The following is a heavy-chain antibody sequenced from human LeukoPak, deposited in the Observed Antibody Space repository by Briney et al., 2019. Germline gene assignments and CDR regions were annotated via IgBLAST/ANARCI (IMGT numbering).Heavy chain of an antibody. V-gene: IGHV1-2*06. CDR1: GYTFTGYY. CDR2: INPNSGGT. D-gene: IGHD2-2*01. J-gene: IGHJ5*02. Sequence: ASVKVYCKASGYTFTGYYMHWVRQAPGQGLEWMGRINPNSGGTNYAQKFQGRVTMTRDTSISTAYMELSRLRSDDTAVYYCARDFFSQLPRLKENWFDPWGQGTLVTVSS. CDR3: ARDFFSQLPRLKENWFDP.